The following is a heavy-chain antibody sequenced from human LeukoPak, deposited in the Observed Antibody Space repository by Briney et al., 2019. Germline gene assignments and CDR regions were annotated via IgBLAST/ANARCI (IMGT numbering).Heavy chain of an antibody. Sequence: ASVKVSCKASGYSFTNYDINWVRQATGQGLEWMGWMNPKSGDTGYSQKFQGRVFITRDTSINTAYMELSSLRSDDTAVYYCASLTSSSGYDDAFDIWGQGTMVTVSS. J-gene: IGHJ3*02. CDR3: ASLTSSSGYDDAFDI. V-gene: IGHV1-8*03. CDR2: MNPKSGDT. D-gene: IGHD3-22*01. CDR1: GYSFTNYD.